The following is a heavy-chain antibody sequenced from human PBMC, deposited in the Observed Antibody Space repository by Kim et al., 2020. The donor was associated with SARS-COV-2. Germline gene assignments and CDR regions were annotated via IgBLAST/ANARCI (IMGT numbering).Heavy chain of an antibody. D-gene: IGHD5-12*01. Sequence: SETLSLTCTVSGGSISSGGYYWSWIHQHPGKGLEWIGYIYYSGSTYYNPSLKSRVTISVDTSKNQFSLKLSSVTAADTAVYYCARGAGRDGYIVAFDIWGQGTMVTVSS. J-gene: IGHJ3*02. CDR2: IYYSGST. CDR1: GGSISSGGYY. V-gene: IGHV4-31*03. CDR3: ARGAGRDGYIVAFDI.